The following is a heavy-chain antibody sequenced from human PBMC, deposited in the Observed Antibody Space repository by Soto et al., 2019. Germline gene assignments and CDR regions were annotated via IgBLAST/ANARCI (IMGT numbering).Heavy chain of an antibody. J-gene: IGHJ4*02. CDR3: ASALSPVAPFDY. CDR1: GYTFTSYY. V-gene: IGHV1-46*01. Sequence: ASVKVSCKASGYTFTSYYMHWVRQAPGQGLEWMGIINPSGGSTSYAQKFQGRVTMTRDKSTSTAYMELSSLRSEDTAVYYCASALSPVAPFDYWGQGTLVTVSS. D-gene: IGHD2-21*01. CDR2: INPSGGST.